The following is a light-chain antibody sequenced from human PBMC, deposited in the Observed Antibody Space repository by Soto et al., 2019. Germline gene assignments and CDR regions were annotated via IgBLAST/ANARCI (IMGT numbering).Light chain of an antibody. CDR1: QSISSY. V-gene: IGKV3-11*01. CDR2: DAS. Sequence: EIVLTQSPATLSLSPGERATLSCRASQSISSYLAWYQHKPGQAPRLLIYDASNRATSIPARFSGSGSGTDFTLTISSLEPEDFAVYYCQQRSNWPRTFGQGTKLEIK. J-gene: IGKJ2*02. CDR3: QQRSNWPRT.